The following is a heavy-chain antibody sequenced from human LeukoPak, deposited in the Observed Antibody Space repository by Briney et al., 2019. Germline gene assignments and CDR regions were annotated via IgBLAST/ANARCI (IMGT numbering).Heavy chain of an antibody. CDR3: ARDWGSGWTNCYFDY. V-gene: IGHV3-21*01. J-gene: IGHJ4*02. Sequence: GGSLRVSCAASGFTFSSYSMNWVRQAPGKGLEWVSSISSSSSYIYYADSVKGRFTISRDNAKNSLYLQMNSLRAEDTAVYYCARDWGSGWTNCYFDYWGQGTMVTVSS. CDR2: ISSSSSYI. D-gene: IGHD6-19*01. CDR1: GFTFSSYS.